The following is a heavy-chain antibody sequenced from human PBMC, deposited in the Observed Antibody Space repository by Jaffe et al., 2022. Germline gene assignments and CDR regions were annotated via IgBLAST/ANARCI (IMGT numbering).Heavy chain of an antibody. CDR2: IYYSGST. J-gene: IGHJ5*02. CDR3: ARVVKTGYPLVGFDP. Sequence: QLQLQESGPGLVKPSETLSLTCTVSGGSISSSSYYWGWIRQPPGKGLEWIGSIYYSGSTYYNPSLKSRVTISVDTSKNQFSLKLSSVTAADTAVYYCARVVKTGYPLVGFDPWGQGTLVTVSS. V-gene: IGHV4-39*01. CDR1: GGSISSSSYY. D-gene: IGHD3-9*01.